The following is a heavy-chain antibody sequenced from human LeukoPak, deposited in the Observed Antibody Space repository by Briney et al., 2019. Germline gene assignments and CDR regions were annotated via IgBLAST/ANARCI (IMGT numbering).Heavy chain of an antibody. CDR3: ARDRELRCFDWLPLVV. Sequence: ASVKLSCTASEYPVTSYCKHWGRQPPGPGLGWRGIVNPSGGSTSYAQKFQGRVTMTRDMSTSTVYMELSSLRSEDTAVYYCARDRELRCFDWLPLVVWGQGTLVTVSS. V-gene: IGHV1-46*01. CDR2: VNPSGGST. D-gene: IGHD3-9*01. CDR1: EYPVTSYC. J-gene: IGHJ4*02.